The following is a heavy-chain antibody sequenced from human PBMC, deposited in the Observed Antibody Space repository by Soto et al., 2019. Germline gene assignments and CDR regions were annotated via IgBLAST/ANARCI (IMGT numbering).Heavy chain of an antibody. J-gene: IGHJ4*02. D-gene: IGHD3-10*01. CDR1: GGAFSSYA. CDR3: ASGETYYGSGSSRF. V-gene: IGHV1-69*13. CDR2: IIPIFGTA. Sequence: SVKVSCKASGGAFSSYAISWVRQAPGQGLEWMGGIIPIFGTANYAQKFQGRVTITADESTSTAYMELSSLRSEDTAVYYCASGETYYGSGSSRFWGQGTLVTVSS.